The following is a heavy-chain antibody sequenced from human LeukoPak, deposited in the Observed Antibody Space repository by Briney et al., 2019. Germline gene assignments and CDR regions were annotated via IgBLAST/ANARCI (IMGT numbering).Heavy chain of an antibody. Sequence: PSETLSLTCTVSGGSISSYYWSWIRQPPGKGLEWIGYIYYSGRTNYNPSLKSRVTISVDTSKNQFSLKLSSVTAADTAVYYCARSPREMPTSYYYGMDVWGQGTTVTVSS. J-gene: IGHJ6*02. CDR3: ARSPREMPTSYYYGMDV. V-gene: IGHV4-59*01. D-gene: IGHD5-24*01. CDR1: GGSISSYY. CDR2: IYYSGRT.